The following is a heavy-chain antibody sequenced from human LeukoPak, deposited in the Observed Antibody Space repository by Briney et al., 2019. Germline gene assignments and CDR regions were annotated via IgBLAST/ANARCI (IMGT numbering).Heavy chain of an antibody. J-gene: IGHJ4*02. Sequence: KASETLSLTCTVSGGSISDSTYFWAWIRQPPGKGLEWIGTIYYDGSTYYNPSLKSRVTISVDTSKNQFSLRLSSVTAADTAVYYCARGTRVWFSWGQGTLVTVSS. CDR3: ARGTRVWFS. V-gene: IGHV4-39*01. CDR2: IYYDGST. D-gene: IGHD3-10*01. CDR1: GGSISDSTYF.